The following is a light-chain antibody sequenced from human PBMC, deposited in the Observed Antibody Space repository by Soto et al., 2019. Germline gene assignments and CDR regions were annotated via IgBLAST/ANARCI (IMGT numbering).Light chain of an antibody. V-gene: IGLV1-40*01. CDR1: SSNIGAGYD. Sequence: SVLTQAPSVSGAPGQRVTISCTGSSSNIGAGYDVHWYQQLPGTAPKLLIFDNNNRPSGVPDRFSGSRSGTSASLAITGLQAEDEADYYCQSYDSSLNGVVFGGGTKVTVL. CDR2: DNN. CDR3: QSYDSSLNGVV. J-gene: IGLJ2*01.